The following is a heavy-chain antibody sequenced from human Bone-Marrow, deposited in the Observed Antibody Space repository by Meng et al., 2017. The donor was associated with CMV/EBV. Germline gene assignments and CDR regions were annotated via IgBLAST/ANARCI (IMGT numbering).Heavy chain of an antibody. J-gene: IGHJ4*02. Sequence: GESLKISCAASGFTFSSYAMHWVRQAPGKGLEWVAVISYDGSNKYYADSVKGRFTISRDNSKNTLYLQMNSLRAEDTAVYYCARGPSGSFGGVDYWGPGTLVTVSS. CDR3: ARGPSGSFGGVDY. V-gene: IGHV3-30-3*01. CDR1: GFTFSSYA. D-gene: IGHD1-26*01. CDR2: ISYDGSNK.